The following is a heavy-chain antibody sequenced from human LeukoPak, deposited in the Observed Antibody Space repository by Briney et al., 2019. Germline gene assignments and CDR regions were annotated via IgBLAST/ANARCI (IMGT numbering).Heavy chain of an antibody. CDR3: ARGLVTFYYYYMDV. D-gene: IGHD3-10*01. J-gene: IGHJ6*03. V-gene: IGHV3-20*04. CDR1: GFTFDDYG. Sequence: GSLRLSCAASGFTFDDYGMSWVRQAPGKGLEWVSGINWNGGSTGYADSVKGRFTISRDNAKNSLYMQMNSLRAEDTALYYCARGLVTFYYYYMDVWGKGTTVTVSS. CDR2: INWNGGST.